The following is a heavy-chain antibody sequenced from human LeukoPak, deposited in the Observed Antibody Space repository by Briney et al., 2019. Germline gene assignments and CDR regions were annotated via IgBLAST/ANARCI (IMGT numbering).Heavy chain of an antibody. V-gene: IGHV4-59*08. J-gene: IGHJ5*02. CDR3: ARGYFFRIAARPNWFDP. CDR1: GGSISSYY. CDR2: IYYSGST. Sequence: PSETLSLTCTVSGGSISSYYWSWIRQPPGKGLEWIGYIYYSGSTNYNPSLKSRVTISVDTSKNQFSLKLSSVTAADTAVYYCARGYFFRIAARPNWFDPWGQGTLVTVSS. D-gene: IGHD6-6*01.